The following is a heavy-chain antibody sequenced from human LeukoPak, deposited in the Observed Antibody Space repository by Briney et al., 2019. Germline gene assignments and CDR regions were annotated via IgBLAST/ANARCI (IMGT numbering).Heavy chain of an antibody. CDR3: TREEKVD. CDR1: GYTFTGYY. V-gene: IGHV1-2*02. J-gene: IGHJ4*02. CDR2: INHQSGVT. Sequence: VAPVKVSCKASGYTFTGYYMHWVRQSPAQGLEWMGWINHQSGVTNYAQKFQGRVTMTRDTSISTAYMELSRLRSDDTAVYYCTREEKVDWGQGTLVTVSS.